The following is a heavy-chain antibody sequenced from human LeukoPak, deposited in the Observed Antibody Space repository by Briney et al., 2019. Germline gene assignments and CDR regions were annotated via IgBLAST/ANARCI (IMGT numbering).Heavy chain of an antibody. Sequence: PSETLSLTCVVSGYSMSSGNYWGWIRQSPGKGLEWIESIYHSGSTYYNPSLKSRVTISVDTSKNQFSLKLNSVTAADTAVYYCARARVGAALFDYWGQGTLVTVSS. J-gene: IGHJ4*02. V-gene: IGHV4-38-2*01. D-gene: IGHD1-26*01. CDR1: GYSMSSGNY. CDR2: IYHSGST. CDR3: ARARVGAALFDY.